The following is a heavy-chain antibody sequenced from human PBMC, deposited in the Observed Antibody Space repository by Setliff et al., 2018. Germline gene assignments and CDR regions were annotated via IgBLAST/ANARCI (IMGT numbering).Heavy chain of an antibody. D-gene: IGHD3-3*01. CDR3: RFWSSYYKNDY. Sequence: PSETLSLTCVVSGYSITNGYYWGWIRQSPGKRPEWIAEINQSGNTNYNPSLNSRVSVSVDTSTNQFSLKVFSVTAADTAVYYCRFWSSYYKNDYWAQGTLVTVS. V-gene: IGHV4-34*01. CDR1: GYSITNGYY. J-gene: IGHJ4*02. CDR2: INQSGNT.